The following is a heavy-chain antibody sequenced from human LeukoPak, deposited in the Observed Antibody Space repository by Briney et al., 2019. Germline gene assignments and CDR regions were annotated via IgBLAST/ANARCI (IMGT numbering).Heavy chain of an antibody. Sequence: PGGSLRLSCAASGFTFSSYWMSWVRQAPGKGLEWVASINKDGSGKYYLDSVRGRFTISRDNAENSLFLQMNSLRAADTAVYYCARIFSATDAFDIWGQGTMVTVSS. D-gene: IGHD2-15*01. J-gene: IGHJ3*02. CDR3: ARIFSATDAFDI. V-gene: IGHV3-7*01. CDR1: GFTFSSYW. CDR2: INKDGSGK.